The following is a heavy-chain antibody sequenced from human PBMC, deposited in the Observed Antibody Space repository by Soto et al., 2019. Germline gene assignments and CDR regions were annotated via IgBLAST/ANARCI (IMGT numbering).Heavy chain of an antibody. CDR2: IYPGDSDT. J-gene: IGHJ6*02. CDR3: AASIFYYGMEG. V-gene: IGHV5-51*01. CDR1: GYTFTNYW. Sequence: GESLRISCQGSGYTFTNYWIGWVRQMPGKGLEWMGIIYPGDSDTKYNPSFQGQVTISADKSITTTYLQWSSLNASDTAIYYWAASIFYYGMEGRCQGTMVTVSS.